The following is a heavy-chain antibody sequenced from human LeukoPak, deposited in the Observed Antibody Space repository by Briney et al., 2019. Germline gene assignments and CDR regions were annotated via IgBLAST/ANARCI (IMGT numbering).Heavy chain of an antibody. CDR2: ISGSGDNT. J-gene: IGHJ4*02. Sequence: GGSLRLSCAASGFTFSSYGMSWVRQAPGKGLEWVSVISGSGDNTYYADSVKGRFTISRDNSKNTLYLQMSSLRAEDTAIYYCAKSGSNSGYSFSDYWGQGTLVTVSS. V-gene: IGHV3-23*01. CDR1: GFTFSSYG. CDR3: AKSGSNSGYSFSDY. D-gene: IGHD3-22*01.